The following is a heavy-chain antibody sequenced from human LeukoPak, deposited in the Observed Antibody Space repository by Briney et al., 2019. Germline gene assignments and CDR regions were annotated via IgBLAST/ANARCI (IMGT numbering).Heavy chain of an antibody. CDR2: ISSSSSYI. Sequence: GGSLRLSCAASGFTFSSYSMNWVRQAPGKGLEWVSSISSSSSYIYYADSVKGRFTISRDNAKNSLYLQMNSLRAEDTAVYYCARDRGDGCNVFDYWGQGTLVTVSS. V-gene: IGHV3-21*01. CDR3: ARDRGDGCNVFDY. CDR1: GFTFSSYS. D-gene: IGHD5-24*01. J-gene: IGHJ4*02.